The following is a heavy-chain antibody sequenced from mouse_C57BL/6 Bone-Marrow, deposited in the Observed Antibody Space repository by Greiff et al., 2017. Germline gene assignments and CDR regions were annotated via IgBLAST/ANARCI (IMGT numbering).Heavy chain of an antibody. Sequence: QVQLQQPGAELVKPGASVKLSCKASGYTFTSYWMHWVKQRPGRGLEWIGRIDPNGGGTKYNEKFKSKATLTVDKPSSTAYMQLSSLTSEDSAVYYCARNYYGSSQYYYAMDYWGQGTSVTVSS. V-gene: IGHV1-72*01. CDR1: GYTFTSYW. CDR2: IDPNGGGT. CDR3: ARNYYGSSQYYYAMDY. J-gene: IGHJ4*01. D-gene: IGHD1-1*01.